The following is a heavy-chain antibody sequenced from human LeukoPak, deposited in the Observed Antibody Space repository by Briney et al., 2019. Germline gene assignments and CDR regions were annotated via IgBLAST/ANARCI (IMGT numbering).Heavy chain of an antibody. CDR3: ARHLNNCGDDCYIFDY. CDR2: NYYSGST. CDR1: GGSIFSYY. V-gene: IGHV4-59*08. D-gene: IGHD2-21*01. Sequence: SETLSLTCTVSGGSIFSYYWSWIRQPPGEGLEWMGYNYYSGSTNYNPSLKSQATISVDTSKNQFSLRVSSVTAADTAVYYCARHLNNCGDDCYIFDYWGQGTLVTVSS. J-gene: IGHJ4*02.